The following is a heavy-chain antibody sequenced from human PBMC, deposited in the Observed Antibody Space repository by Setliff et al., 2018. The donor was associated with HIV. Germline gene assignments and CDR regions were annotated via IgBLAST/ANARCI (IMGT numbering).Heavy chain of an antibody. Sequence: SETLSLTCTVSGGSISNYYWTWIRQPAGKGVEWIGRIESSRRTTYSPSLKSRVTISKDTSKNQFSLKLSSVTAADTAVYYCARLTPYPNYYDSSGYFDCWGQGTLVTVSS. CDR1: GGSISNYY. CDR3: ARLTPYPNYYDSSGYFDC. D-gene: IGHD3-22*01. CDR2: IESSRRT. J-gene: IGHJ4*02. V-gene: IGHV4-4*07.